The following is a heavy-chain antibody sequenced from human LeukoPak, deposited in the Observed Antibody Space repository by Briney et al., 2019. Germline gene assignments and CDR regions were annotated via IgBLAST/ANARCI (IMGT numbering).Heavy chain of an antibody. J-gene: IGHJ3*02. CDR3: ARQKCTSASCLTKNAFDI. V-gene: IGHV3-30*01. CDR2: ISYDGSNK. CDR1: GFTFSSYA. D-gene: IGHD2-2*01. Sequence: GGSLRLSCAASGFTFSSYAMHWVRQAPGKGLEWVAVISYDGSNKYYADSVKGRFTISRDNSKNTLYLQMNSLRAEDTAVYYCARQKCTSASCLTKNAFDICGQGTMVTVSS.